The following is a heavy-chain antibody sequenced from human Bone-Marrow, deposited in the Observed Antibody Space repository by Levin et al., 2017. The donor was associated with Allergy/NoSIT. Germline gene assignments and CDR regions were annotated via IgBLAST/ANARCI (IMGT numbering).Heavy chain of an antibody. CDR1: GFTVSSNY. J-gene: IGHJ4*02. D-gene: IGHD3-22*01. CDR3: ARADESSGFYYPFDY. Sequence: GGSLRLSCAASGFTVSSNYMSWVRQAPGKGLEWVSVIYSGGHTHYADSVKGRFTISRDNSRNTVYLQMNSLRAEDTAVYYCARADESSGFYYPFDYWGQGTLVTVSS. V-gene: IGHV3-66*01. CDR2: IYSGGHT.